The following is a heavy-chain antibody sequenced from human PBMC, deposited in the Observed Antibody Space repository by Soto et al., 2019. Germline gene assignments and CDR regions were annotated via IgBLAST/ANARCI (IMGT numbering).Heavy chain of an antibody. D-gene: IGHD6-25*01. CDR3: ARDDLIPAAAGGRNSFDP. CDR1: GYTFTSYF. Sequence: ASVKVSCKASGYTFTSYFIHWVRQAPGQGLEWMGMINPSGGSTTYAQKFQGRLTMTSDTSTNTVYMELSSLRSEDTAVYYCARDDLIPAAAGGRNSFDPWGQGTLVTVS. CDR2: INPSGGST. J-gene: IGHJ5*02. V-gene: IGHV1-46*01.